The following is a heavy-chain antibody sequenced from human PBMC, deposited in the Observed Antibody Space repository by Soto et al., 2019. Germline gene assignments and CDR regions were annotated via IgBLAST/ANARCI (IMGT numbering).Heavy chain of an antibody. CDR2: ISGSGGST. Sequence: GGSLRLSCATSGFTFSIYAMGWVRQAPGKGLEWVSAISGSGGSTYYADSVKGRFTISRDNSKNTLYLQMNSLRAEDTAVYYCAKHPLAWLSPLGVWGQGTMVTVSS. J-gene: IGHJ3*01. D-gene: IGHD3-9*01. CDR3: AKHPLAWLSPLGV. CDR1: GFTFSIYA. V-gene: IGHV3-23*01.